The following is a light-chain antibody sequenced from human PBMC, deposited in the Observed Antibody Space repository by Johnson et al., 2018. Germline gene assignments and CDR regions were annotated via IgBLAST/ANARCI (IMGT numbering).Light chain of an antibody. CDR1: SSNIGNNY. Sequence: QSVLTQPPSVSAAPGQKVTISCSGSSSNIGNNYVSWYQQLPGTAPTLLIYENNKRPSGIPDRFSGSKSGTSATLGIPGLQTGDEADYSCGTWDSSLRAGNVFGTGTKVTGL. CDR2: ENN. J-gene: IGLJ1*01. V-gene: IGLV1-51*02. CDR3: GTWDSSLRAGNV.